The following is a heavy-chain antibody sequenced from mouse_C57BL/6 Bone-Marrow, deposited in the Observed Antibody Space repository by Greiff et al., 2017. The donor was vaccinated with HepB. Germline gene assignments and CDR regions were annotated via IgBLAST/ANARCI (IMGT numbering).Heavy chain of an antibody. V-gene: IGHV1-18*01. CDR3: ARRNLLRWYFDV. CDR1: GYTFTDYN. D-gene: IGHD1-1*01. CDR2: INPNNGGT. J-gene: IGHJ1*03. Sequence: VQLQQSGPELVKPGASVKIPCKASGYTFTDYNMDWVKQSHGKSLEWIGDINPNNGGTIYNQKFKGKATLTVDKSSSTAYMELRSLTSEDTAVYYCARRNLLRWYFDVWGTGTTVTVSS.